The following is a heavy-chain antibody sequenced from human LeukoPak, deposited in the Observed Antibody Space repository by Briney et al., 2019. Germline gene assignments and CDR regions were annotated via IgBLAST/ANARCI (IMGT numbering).Heavy chain of an antibody. CDR2: IDWDDDK. J-gene: IGHJ4*02. D-gene: IGHD2-8*02. CDR1: GFSLSTSGMR. V-gene: IGHV2-70*04. Sequence: SGPTLVNPTQTLTLTCSFSGFSLSTSGMRVSWVRQPPGKALEWLARIDWDDDKIYSTSLRTRLTLSKDTSKNQVVLTMSNMDPVDTATYYCAQTTPTGYLDYWGQGTLVTVSS. CDR3: AQTTPTGYLDY.